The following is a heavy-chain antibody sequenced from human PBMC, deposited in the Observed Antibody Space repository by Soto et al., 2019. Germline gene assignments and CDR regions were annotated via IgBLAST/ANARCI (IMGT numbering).Heavy chain of an antibody. Sequence: SKTLSLTCAVSGGSFTSTNWWTVVRQPPGQGLEWIGEIYRTGSTNYNPSLKSRVTISLDKSENQFSLKVTSLTAADTAVYYCASRDPGTSVDYWGQGTLVTVSS. CDR2: IYRTGST. D-gene: IGHD1-7*01. CDR1: GGSFTSTNW. CDR3: ASRDPGTSVDY. J-gene: IGHJ4*02. V-gene: IGHV4-4*02.